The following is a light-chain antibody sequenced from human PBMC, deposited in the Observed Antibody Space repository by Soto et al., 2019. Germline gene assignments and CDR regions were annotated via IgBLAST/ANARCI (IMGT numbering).Light chain of an antibody. J-gene: IGKJ1*01. Sequence: ETVLTQSPATLSLSPGERATLSCRASQTIRSNYLAWYRQTPGQAPRLLIYGASNRATGIADRFSGSGSGTDFTLIISRLEPDDFAMYYCQQYGSSPWIFGQGTKLEIK. CDR1: QTIRSNY. CDR2: GAS. CDR3: QQYGSSPWI. V-gene: IGKV3-20*01.